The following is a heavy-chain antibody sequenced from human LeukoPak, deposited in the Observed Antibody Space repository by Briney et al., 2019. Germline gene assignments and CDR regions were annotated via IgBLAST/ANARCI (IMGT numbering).Heavy chain of an antibody. CDR2: IYPGDSDT. CDR1: GYSFTSYW. V-gene: IGHV5-51*01. Sequence: GESLKISCKGSGYSFTSYWIGWVRQMPGKGLEWMGIIYPGDSDTRYSPSFQGQVTISAVKSISTAYLQWSSLKASDTAMYYCARRADGNYGSGSYSPQAFFDCWGQGTLVTVSS. CDR3: ARRADGNYGSGSYSPQAFFDC. D-gene: IGHD3-10*01. J-gene: IGHJ4*02.